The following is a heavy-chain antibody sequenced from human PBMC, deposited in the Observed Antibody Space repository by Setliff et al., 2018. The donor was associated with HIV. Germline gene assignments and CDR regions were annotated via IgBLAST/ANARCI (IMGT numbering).Heavy chain of an antibody. J-gene: IGHJ6*02. CDR3: ARVFSSYGMDV. Sequence: SVKVSCKASGGTFSSYAVSWVRQAPGQGLEWMGAIIRVFETANYAQKFQGRVTITADESTSTAYMELSSLRSEDTAVYYCARVFSSYGMDVWGQGTLVTVSS. V-gene: IGHV1-69*13. CDR2: IIRVFETA. D-gene: IGHD3-3*01. CDR1: GGTFSSYA.